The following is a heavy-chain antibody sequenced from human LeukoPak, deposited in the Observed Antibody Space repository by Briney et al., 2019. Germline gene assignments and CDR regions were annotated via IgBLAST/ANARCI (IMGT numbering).Heavy chain of an antibody. V-gene: IGHV4-61*02. CDR2: IYTSGST. J-gene: IGHJ4*02. CDR1: GGSISSGSYY. D-gene: IGHD7-27*01. CDR3: ARELSWGAIDY. Sequence: ASETLSLTCTVSGGSISSGSYYWSWIRQPAGKGLEWIGRIYTSGSTNYNPALKSRVTISVDTSKNQFSLKLSSVTAADTAVYYCARELSWGAIDYWGQGTLVTVSS.